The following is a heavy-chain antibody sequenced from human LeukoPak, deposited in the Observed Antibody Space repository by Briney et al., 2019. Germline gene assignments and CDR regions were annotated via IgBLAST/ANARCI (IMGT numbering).Heavy chain of an antibody. D-gene: IGHD2-15*01. J-gene: IGHJ4*02. Sequence: ASVKVSCKASGYTFTGYYMHWVRQASGQGLEWMGWINPNSGGTNYAQKFQGRVTMTRDTSISTAYMELSRLRSDDTAVYYCARDSGGIGYCSGGSCYLGPTNWGQGTLVTVSS. CDR2: INPNSGGT. V-gene: IGHV1-2*02. CDR1: GYTFTGYY. CDR3: ARDSGGIGYCSGGSCYLGPTN.